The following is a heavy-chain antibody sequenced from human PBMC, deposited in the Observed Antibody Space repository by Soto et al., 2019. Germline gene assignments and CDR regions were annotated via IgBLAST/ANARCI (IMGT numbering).Heavy chain of an antibody. CDR3: SGDPSGYDEGDWYHGVDV. CDR2: SYINGST. J-gene: IGHJ6*02. V-gene: IGHV3-53*01. D-gene: IGHD5-12*01. CDR1: GFSVSSNY. Sequence: GGSLRLSCAASGFSVSSNYMRWVRQAPGEGLEWVAISYINGSTDYADSVQGRFSVSRDIYKNTLFLQMNNLRAEDTAVYFCSGDPSGYDEGDWYHGVDVWGQGTTVTVSS.